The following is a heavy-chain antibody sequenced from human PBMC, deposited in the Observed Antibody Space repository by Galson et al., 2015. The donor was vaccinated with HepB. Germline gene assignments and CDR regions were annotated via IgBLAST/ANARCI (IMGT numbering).Heavy chain of an antibody. CDR3: AREMKTKTRCYTGGYCNNGVPDY. Sequence: SVKVSCKASGYTFTSYYMHWVRQAPGQGLEWMGIINPSGGSTSYAQKFQGRVTMTRDTSTSTVYMELSSLRSEDTAVYYCAREMKTKTRCYTGGYCNNGVPDYWGQGTLVTVSS. V-gene: IGHV1-46*01. CDR1: GYTFTSYY. J-gene: IGHJ4*02. D-gene: IGHD2-8*01. CDR2: INPSGGST.